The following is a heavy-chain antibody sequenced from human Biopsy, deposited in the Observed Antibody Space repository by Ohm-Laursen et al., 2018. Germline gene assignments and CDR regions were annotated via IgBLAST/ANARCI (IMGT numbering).Heavy chain of an antibody. V-gene: IGHV1-69*13. J-gene: IGHJ4*02. D-gene: IGHD1-26*01. Sequence: ASVKVSCNVSGGTFINYAISWVRQAPGQGLEWMGGIIPMFGTANYAQMFQGRVTISADESTSTSYMELSSLTTEDTAIYYCARGPHSGSHSCFDYWGRGTLVTVSS. CDR3: ARGPHSGSHSCFDY. CDR1: GGTFINYA. CDR2: IIPMFGTA.